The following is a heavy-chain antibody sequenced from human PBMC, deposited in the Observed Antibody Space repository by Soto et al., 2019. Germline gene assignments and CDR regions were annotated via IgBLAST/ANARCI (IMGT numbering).Heavy chain of an antibody. V-gene: IGHV4-30-4*01. CDR2: ISYSGTT. CDR1: GDSIGSINNY. CDR3: ARGRGYSYGLDP. J-gene: IGHJ5*02. Sequence: QVQLQESGPGLWKPSQPRSLTCTVSGDSIGSINNYGSGIRQPPGEGLEWIGFISYSGTTSYSPSLKSRVAISLDTSKNQFSLSLNFVTAADTAVYYCARGRGYSYGLDPWGQGSLVTVSS. D-gene: IGHD5-18*01.